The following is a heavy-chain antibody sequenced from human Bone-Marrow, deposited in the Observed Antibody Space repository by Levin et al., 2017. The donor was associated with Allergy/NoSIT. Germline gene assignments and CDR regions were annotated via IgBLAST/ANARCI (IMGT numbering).Heavy chain of an antibody. CDR3: ARDRQAVPYWYFDL. V-gene: IGHV3-21*01. CDR2: ISSSGHYI. CDR1: GFTFSTYS. J-gene: IGHJ2*01. D-gene: IGHD6-6*01. Sequence: GGSLRLSCAASGFTFSTYSMNWVRQTPGKGLEWISSISSSGHYIFYADSVKGRFTISRDNAKNSLSLQMYSLRDDDTAIYFWARDRQAVPYWYFDLWGRGTLVTVSS.